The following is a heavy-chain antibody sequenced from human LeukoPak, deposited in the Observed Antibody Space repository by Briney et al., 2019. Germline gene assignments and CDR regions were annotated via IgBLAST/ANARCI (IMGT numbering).Heavy chain of an antibody. V-gene: IGHV3-21*04. CDR2: ISSSSSYI. CDR3: AKDIWLSIMGTNEYYFDY. CDR1: GFTFSSYS. J-gene: IGHJ4*02. D-gene: IGHD1-26*01. Sequence: PGGSLRLSCAASGFTFSSYSMNWVRQAPGKGLEWVSSISSSSSYIYYADSVKGRFTISRDNAKNSLYLQMNSLRAEDTAVYYCAKDIWLSIMGTNEYYFDYWGQGTLVTVSS.